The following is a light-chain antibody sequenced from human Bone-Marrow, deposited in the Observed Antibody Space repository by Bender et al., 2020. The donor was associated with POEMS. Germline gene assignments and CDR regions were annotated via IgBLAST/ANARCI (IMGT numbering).Light chain of an antibody. J-gene: IGLJ3*02. CDR3: QVWDSSSV. CDR1: ILGNFE. V-gene: IGLV3-9*01. Sequence: SSELTQDPAVSVALGQTVTITCQGDILGNFEATWFQQKPGQAPVLVIYTNDFRPSGIPERFSGSNSGNTATLTISRAQVGDEGDYYCQVWDSSSVFGGGTKLTVL. CDR2: TND.